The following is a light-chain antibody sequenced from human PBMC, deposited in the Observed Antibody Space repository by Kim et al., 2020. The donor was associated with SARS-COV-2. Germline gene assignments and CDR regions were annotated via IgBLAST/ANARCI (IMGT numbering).Light chain of an antibody. V-gene: IGKV1-13*02. CDR1: QDISSD. CDR3: QQFHRSPT. CDR2: DAS. J-gene: IGKJ5*01. Sequence: AIQLTQSPSSLSASLGDSVTITCRASQDISSDLAWYQQTPGKSPQLLIYDASTLESGVPSRFSGSGSGTDFTLTISSLQPQDFATYFCQQFHRSPTFGRETRLEIK.